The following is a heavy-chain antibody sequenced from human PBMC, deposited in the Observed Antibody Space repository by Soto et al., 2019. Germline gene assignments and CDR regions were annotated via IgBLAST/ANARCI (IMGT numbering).Heavy chain of an antibody. D-gene: IGHD3-22*01. J-gene: IGHJ4*02. Sequence: GSLRLSCAASGIMFGQYAMGWVRLAPGKGLEWVSVVGPSGASTFYADSVRGRFTISRDNSENTLYLQMNSLRAADTALYFCARSYYYDSTGYYRTFDYWGPGALVTVS. CDR1: GIMFGQYA. V-gene: IGHV3-23*01. CDR2: VGPSGAST. CDR3: ARSYYYDSTGYYRTFDY.